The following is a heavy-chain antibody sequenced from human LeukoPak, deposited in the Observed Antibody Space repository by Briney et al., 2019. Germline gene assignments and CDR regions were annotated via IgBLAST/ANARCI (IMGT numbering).Heavy chain of an antibody. CDR2: ISSSSSYI. CDR1: GLTFSSYS. D-gene: IGHD3-22*01. Sequence: GGSLRLSCAASGLTFSSYSMNWVRQAPGKGLEWVSSISSSSSYIYYADSVKGRFTISRDNAKNSLYLQMNSLRAEDTAVYYCARSYSRVAPFDYWGQGTLVTVSS. V-gene: IGHV3-21*01. J-gene: IGHJ4*02. CDR3: ARSYSRVAPFDY.